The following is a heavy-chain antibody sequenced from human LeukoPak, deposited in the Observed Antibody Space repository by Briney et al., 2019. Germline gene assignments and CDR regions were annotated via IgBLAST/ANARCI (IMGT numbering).Heavy chain of an antibody. D-gene: IGHD2-15*01. V-gene: IGHV3-73*01. J-gene: IGHJ6*02. CDR2: IRSKANSYAT. Sequence: PGGSPRLSCAASGFTFSGSAMHWVRQASGKGLEWVGRIRSKANSYATAYAASVKGRFTISRDDSKNTAYLQMNSLKTEDTAVYYCTSPQYCSGGSCYQDYYYYGMDVWGQGTTVTVSS. CDR3: TSPQYCSGGSCYQDYYYYGMDV. CDR1: GFTFSGSA.